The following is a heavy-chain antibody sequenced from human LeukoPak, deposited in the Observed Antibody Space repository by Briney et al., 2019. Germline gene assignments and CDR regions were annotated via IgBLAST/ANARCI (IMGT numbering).Heavy chain of an antibody. J-gene: IGHJ5*02. CDR1: GYTFTGYY. Sequence: ASVKVSCKASGYTFTGYYMHWVRQAPGQGLEWMGWINPNSGGTNYAQKFQGWVTMTRDTSISTAYMELSRLRSDDTAVYYCAREGSSWPYNWFDPWGQGTLVTVSS. D-gene: IGHD6-13*01. CDR2: INPNSGGT. V-gene: IGHV1-2*04. CDR3: AREGSSWPYNWFDP.